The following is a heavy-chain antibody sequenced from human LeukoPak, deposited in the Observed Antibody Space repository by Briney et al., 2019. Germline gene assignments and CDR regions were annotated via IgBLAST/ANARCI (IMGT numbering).Heavy chain of an antibody. CDR2: IYYSGST. J-gene: IGHJ6*03. D-gene: IGHD2-2*01. CDR1: GGSISSYY. Sequence: SETLSLTCTVSGGSISSYYWSWIRQPPGKGLEWIGYIYYSGSTNYNPSLKSRVTLSVDTSKNQFSLKLSSVTAADTAVYYYARVAIVVVPAATYYYYLYMDVWGKGTTVTVSS. V-gene: IGHV4-59*01. CDR3: ARVAIVVVPAATYYYYLYMDV.